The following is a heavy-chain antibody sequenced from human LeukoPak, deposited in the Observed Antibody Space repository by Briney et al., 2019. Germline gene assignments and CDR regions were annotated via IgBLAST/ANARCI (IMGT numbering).Heavy chain of an antibody. CDR2: IYTSGSS. J-gene: IGHJ4*02. CDR3: AREYYGSGSYVIDY. Sequence: PSETLSLTCTVSGGSISSYYWSWIRQPAGKGLEWIGRIYTSGSSNYNPSLKSRVTMSVDTSKNQISLKLSSVTAADTAVYYCAREYYGSGSYVIDYWGQGTLVTVSS. V-gene: IGHV4-4*07. CDR1: GGSISSYY. D-gene: IGHD3-10*01.